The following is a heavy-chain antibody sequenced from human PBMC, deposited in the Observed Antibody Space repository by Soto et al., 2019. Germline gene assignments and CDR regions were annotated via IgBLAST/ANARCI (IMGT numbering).Heavy chain of an antibody. J-gene: IGHJ3*02. D-gene: IGHD2-15*01. CDR3: ARMKPSANGWTFYI. V-gene: IGHV4-59*01. CDR1: GGSIRGYD. CDR2: IYSSGST. Sequence: QVQLQESGPGLVKPSETLSLTCTVSGGSIRGYDWSWIRRPPGKGLEWVGHIYSSGSTIYSPSLKSRVTISLDTSNNHFSLKLNSVSAAGTAVYYCARMKPSANGWTFYIWGQGTMVTVSS.